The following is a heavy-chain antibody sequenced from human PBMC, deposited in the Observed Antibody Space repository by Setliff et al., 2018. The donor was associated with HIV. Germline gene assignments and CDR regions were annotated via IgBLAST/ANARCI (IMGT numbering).Heavy chain of an antibody. CDR2: VYYSGST. Sequence: SETLSLTCTVSGDPISTYYWSWVRKPPGKGLEWIGYVYYSGSTSYSPSLRGRVTMSVDPSKNQFSLKLDSVTAADTAVYYCARDNEQMAVPGAVFDYWGQGILVTVSS. D-gene: IGHD6-19*01. CDR1: GDPISTYY. J-gene: IGHJ4*02. CDR3: ARDNEQMAVPGAVFDY. V-gene: IGHV4-59*12.